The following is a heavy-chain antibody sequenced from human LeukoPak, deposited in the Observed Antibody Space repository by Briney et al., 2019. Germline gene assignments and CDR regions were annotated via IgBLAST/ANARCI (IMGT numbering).Heavy chain of an antibody. D-gene: IGHD3-10*01. Sequence: SQTLSLTCAVSGGSISSGGYSWSWIRQPPGKGLEWIGYIYHSGSTYYNPSLKSRVTISVDRSKNQFSLKLSSVTAADTAVCYCARVNFSVVRGVIITAYNWFDPWGQGTLVTVSS. CDR3: ARVNFSVVRGVIITAYNWFDP. V-gene: IGHV4-30-2*01. J-gene: IGHJ5*02. CDR1: GGSISSGGYS. CDR2: IYHSGST.